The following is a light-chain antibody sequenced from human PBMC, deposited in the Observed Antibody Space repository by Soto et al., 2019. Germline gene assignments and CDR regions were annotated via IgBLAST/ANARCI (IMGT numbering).Light chain of an antibody. CDR3: SSYAGSNNYVV. V-gene: IGLV2-8*01. J-gene: IGLJ2*01. Sequence: QSVLTQPPSASGSPGQSVTISCTGTSSDVGGYNYVSWYQQHQGKAPKLMIYEVSKRTSGVPDRFSGSKSGNTASLTVSGLQAEDEADYYCSSYAGSNNYVVFGGGTKLTVL. CDR1: SSDVGGYNY. CDR2: EVS.